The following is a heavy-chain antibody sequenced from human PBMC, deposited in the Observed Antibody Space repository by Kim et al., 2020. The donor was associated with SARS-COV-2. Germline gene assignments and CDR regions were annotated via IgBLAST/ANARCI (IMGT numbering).Heavy chain of an antibody. V-gene: IGHV1-69*13. CDR2: IIPIFGTA. D-gene: IGHD3-10*01. CDR3: ARGNYYGSGSYFDY. Sequence: SVKVSCKASGGTFSSYAISWVRQAPGQGLEWMGGIIPIFGTANYAQKFQGRVTITADESTSTAYMELSSLRSEDTAVYYCARGNYYGSGSYFDYWGQGTLVTVSS. J-gene: IGHJ4*02. CDR1: GGTFSSYA.